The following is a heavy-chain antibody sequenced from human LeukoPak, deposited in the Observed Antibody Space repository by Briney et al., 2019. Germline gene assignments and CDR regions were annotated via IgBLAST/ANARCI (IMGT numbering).Heavy chain of an antibody. D-gene: IGHD4-17*01. CDR3: ARVRGPTVTTMYFDY. Sequence: PGGSLRLSCAGSGFAFRSHGMIWVRQAPGRGLEWISYISPGGDTIYNADSVKGRFTISRDNGKNSLSLHMNGLTDEDTATYHCARVRGPTVTTMYFDYWGQGTLVTVSS. V-gene: IGHV3-48*02. CDR1: GFAFRSHG. CDR2: ISPGGDTI. J-gene: IGHJ4*02.